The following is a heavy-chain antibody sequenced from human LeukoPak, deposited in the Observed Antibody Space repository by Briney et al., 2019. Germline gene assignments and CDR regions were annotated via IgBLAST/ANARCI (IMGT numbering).Heavy chain of an antibody. J-gene: IGHJ4*02. Sequence: TLSLPFTVSGGSISSGAYYWSWIRPHPGKGLEWIGYIYYSGSTYYNPSLKSRVTISIDTSTNQFSLKLSSVTAADTAVYYCAREVATRGYFDYWGQGTLVTVSS. CDR1: GGSISSGAYY. D-gene: IGHD5-12*01. CDR2: IYYSGST. CDR3: AREVATRGYFDY. V-gene: IGHV4-31*03.